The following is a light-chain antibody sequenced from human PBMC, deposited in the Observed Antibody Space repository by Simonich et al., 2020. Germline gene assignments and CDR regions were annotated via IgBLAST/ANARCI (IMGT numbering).Light chain of an antibody. V-gene: IGLV9-49*01. CDR3: GADHGSGSNFDVV. CDR1: SGYSNYK. Sequence: QPVLTQPPSASASLGASVTLTCTLSSGYSNYKVDWYQQRPGKGPRFVMRVGTGGIVGSKGDGIPDRFSVLCSGLNRYLTIKNIQEEDESDYHCGADHGSGSNFDVVFGGGTKLTVL. J-gene: IGLJ2*01. CDR2: VGTGGIVG.